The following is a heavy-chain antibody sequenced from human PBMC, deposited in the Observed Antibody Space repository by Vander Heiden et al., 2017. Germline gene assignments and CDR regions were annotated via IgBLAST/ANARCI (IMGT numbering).Heavy chain of an antibody. Sequence: VQLQESGPGLVKPPETLSLICTVSGGSVSSGIYYWSWIRQPPGKGLEWIGYIYYSGSTSYNPSLKGRVTISVDTSKSRFSLKLSSVTAADTAVYYCAREAAGKNWFDPWGQGTLVTVSS. CDR2: IYYSGST. V-gene: IGHV4-61*01. CDR1: GGSVSSGIYY. J-gene: IGHJ5*02. D-gene: IGHD6-13*01. CDR3: AREAAGKNWFDP.